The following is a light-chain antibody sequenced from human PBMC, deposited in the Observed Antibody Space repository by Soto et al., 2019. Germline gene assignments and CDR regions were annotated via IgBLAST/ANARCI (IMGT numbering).Light chain of an antibody. J-gene: IGLJ3*02. V-gene: IGLV2-14*03. CDR2: DVT. CDR3: SSYTNKDTLL. Sequence: QSVLTQPASVSGSPGQSITISCTGTSSDVGGYDHVSWYQQHPGKAPKLIIYDVTVRPSGISPRFSGSKSDNTASLAVSGLQPEDEADYYCSSYTNKDTLLFGGGTKRDRP. CDR1: SSDVGGYDH.